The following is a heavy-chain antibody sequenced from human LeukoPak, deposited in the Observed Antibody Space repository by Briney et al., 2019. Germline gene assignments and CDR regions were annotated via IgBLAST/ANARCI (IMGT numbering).Heavy chain of an antibody. J-gene: IGHJ3*02. CDR3: AREYCSSTSCRDAFDI. V-gene: IGHV4-31*03. D-gene: IGHD2-2*01. CDR1: GGSISSGGYY. Sequence: SETLSLTCTVSGGSISSGGYYWSWIRQHPGKGLEWIGYIYYSGSTYYNPPLKSRVTISVDTSKNQFSLKLSSVTAADTAVYYCAREYCSSTSCRDAFDIWGQGTMVTVSS. CDR2: IYYSGST.